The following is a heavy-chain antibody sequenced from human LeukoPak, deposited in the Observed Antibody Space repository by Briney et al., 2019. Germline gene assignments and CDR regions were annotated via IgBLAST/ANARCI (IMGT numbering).Heavy chain of an antibody. D-gene: IGHD6-6*01. V-gene: IGHV4-59*01. CDR3: ARVMMYSSSSTFDI. CDR1: GGSISSYY. Sequence: SETLSLTCTVSGGSISSYYWSWIRQPAGKGLEWIGYIYYSGSTNYNPSLKSRVTISVDTSKNQFSLKLSSVTAADTAVYYCARVMMYSSSSTFDIWGQGTMVTVSS. J-gene: IGHJ3*02. CDR2: IYYSGST.